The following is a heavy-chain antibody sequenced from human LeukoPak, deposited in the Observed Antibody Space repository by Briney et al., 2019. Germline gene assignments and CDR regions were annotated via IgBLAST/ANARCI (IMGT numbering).Heavy chain of an antibody. CDR3: ATVDCGSTSCYTSFRDYYYYMDV. V-gene: IGHV1-8*01. CDR2: MNPNSGNT. J-gene: IGHJ6*03. D-gene: IGHD2-2*02. CDR1: GYTFTSYD. Sequence: AASVKVSCKASGYTFTSYDINWVRQATGQGLEWMGWMNPNSGNTGYAQKFQGRVTMTRNTSISTAYMELSSLRSEDTAVYYCATVDCGSTSCYTSFRDYYYYMDVWGKGTTVTVSS.